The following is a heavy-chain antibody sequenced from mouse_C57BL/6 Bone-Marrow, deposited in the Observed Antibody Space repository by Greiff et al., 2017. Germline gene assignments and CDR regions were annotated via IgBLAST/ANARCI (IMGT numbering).Heavy chain of an antibody. J-gene: IGHJ2*01. Sequence: EVQLQESGPELVKPGASVKISCKASGYSFTDYNMNWVKQSNGKSLEWIGVINPNYGTTSYNQKFKGKATFTVDQSSSTAYMQLNSLSSEDSAAYYCQEEAYYYGSYWGKGTTLTVSS. CDR3: QEEAYYYGSY. V-gene: IGHV1-39*01. CDR2: INPNYGTT. CDR1: GYSFTDYN. D-gene: IGHD1-1*01.